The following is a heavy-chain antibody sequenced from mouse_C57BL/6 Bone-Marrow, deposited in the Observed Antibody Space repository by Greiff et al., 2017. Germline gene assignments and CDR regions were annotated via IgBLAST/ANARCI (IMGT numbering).Heavy chain of an antibody. J-gene: IGHJ2*01. D-gene: IGHD1-1*01. CDR3: ERSDYNCSGDY. CDR1: GYTFTSYW. CDR2: IYPSDSET. V-gene: IGHV1-61*01. Sequence: QVQLQQPGAELVRPGSSVKLSCKASGYTFTSYWMDWVKQRPGQGLEWIGNIYPSDSETHYNQKFKDKATLTVDKSSSTAYMQLSSLTSEDSAVYYCERSDYNCSGDYWGQGTTLTVSS.